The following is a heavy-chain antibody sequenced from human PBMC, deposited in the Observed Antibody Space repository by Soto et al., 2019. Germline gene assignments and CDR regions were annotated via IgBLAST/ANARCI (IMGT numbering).Heavy chain of an antibody. J-gene: IGHJ4*02. Sequence: GPLRLTGTASGFTFSSYAMTWVRQAPGKGLEWVSVVSGTGGSAYYADSVKGRFTISRDKSTNTLYLHMNSLRAEDTAVYYCARGSAYSDYDLEYWGQGTLVTVSS. V-gene: IGHV3-23*01. CDR1: GFTFSSYA. D-gene: IGHD4-17*01. CDR3: ARGSAYSDYDLEY. CDR2: VSGTGGSA.